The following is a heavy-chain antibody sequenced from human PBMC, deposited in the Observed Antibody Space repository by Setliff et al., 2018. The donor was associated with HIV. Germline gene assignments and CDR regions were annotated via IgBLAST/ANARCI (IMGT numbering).Heavy chain of an antibody. Sequence: QPGGSLRLSCAASGFTLRNSAMSWVRQAPGKGLEWISYISRGSNTIYYADSVKGRFTISRDNAKNSLYLQMNSLRANDTAVYYCAKEREYHYDSSGSEYWGQGTLVTVSS. CDR3: AKEREYHYDSSGSEY. D-gene: IGHD3-22*01. J-gene: IGHJ4*02. CDR1: GFTLRNSA. V-gene: IGHV3-48*01. CDR2: ISRGSNTI.